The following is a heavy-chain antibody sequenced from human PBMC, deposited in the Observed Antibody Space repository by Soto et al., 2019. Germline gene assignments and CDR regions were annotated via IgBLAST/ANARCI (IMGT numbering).Heavy chain of an antibody. D-gene: IGHD3-10*01. CDR1: GFTLSGRS. CDR2: IDNAGTDS. Sequence: EVQLVESGGGLVQPGGSLRLSCAASGFTLSGRSMHWVRQAPGKGLVWVSGIDNAGTDSTYADSVEGRFTSSRDNAKNMLYLQMNSLGVEDTAVYYCARGWFGPDVWGKGTTVTVSS. J-gene: IGHJ6*04. V-gene: IGHV3-74*01. CDR3: ARGWFGPDV.